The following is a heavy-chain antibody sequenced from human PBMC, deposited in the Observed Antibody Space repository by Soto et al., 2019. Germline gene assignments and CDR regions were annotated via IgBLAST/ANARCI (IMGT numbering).Heavy chain of an antibody. CDR3: AKVDCSSTSCYLLGPYNWFDP. V-gene: IGHV3-23*01. Sequence: GGSLRLSCAASGFTFSSYAMSWVRQAPGKGLEWVSAISGSGGSTYYADSAKGRFTISRDNSKNTLYLQMNSLRAEDTVVYYCAKVDCSSTSCYLLGPYNWFDPWGQGTLVTVSS. D-gene: IGHD2-2*01. CDR1: GFTFSSYA. CDR2: ISGSGGST. J-gene: IGHJ5*02.